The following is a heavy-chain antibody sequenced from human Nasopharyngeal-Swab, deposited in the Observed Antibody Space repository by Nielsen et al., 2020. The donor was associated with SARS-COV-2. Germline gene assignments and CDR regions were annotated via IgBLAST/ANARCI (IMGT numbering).Heavy chain of an antibody. CDR2: IYSGGST. V-gene: IGHV3-53*01. CDR3: ARDAELDSSGHDAFDI. J-gene: IGHJ3*02. D-gene: IGHD3-22*01. Sequence: GESLKISCAASRFTVSSNYMSWVRQAPGKGLEWVSVIYSGGSTYYADSVKGRFTISRDNSKNTLYLQMNSLRAEDTAVYYCARDAELDSSGHDAFDIWGQGTMVTVSS. CDR1: RFTVSSNY.